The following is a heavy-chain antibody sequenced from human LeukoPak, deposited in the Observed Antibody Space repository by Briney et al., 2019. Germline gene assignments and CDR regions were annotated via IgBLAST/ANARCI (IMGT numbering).Heavy chain of an antibody. CDR3: ARDRSGPRDY. V-gene: IGHV3-21*01. D-gene: IGHD3-3*01. CDR1: GFTFSSYS. Sequence: GGSLRLSCAASGFTFSSYSMNWVRQAPGKGLEWVSSISSSSRYIYYADSVKGRFTISRDNAKNSLYLQMNSLRAEDTAVYYSARDRSGPRDYWGQGTLVTVSS. CDR2: ISSSSRYI. J-gene: IGHJ4*02.